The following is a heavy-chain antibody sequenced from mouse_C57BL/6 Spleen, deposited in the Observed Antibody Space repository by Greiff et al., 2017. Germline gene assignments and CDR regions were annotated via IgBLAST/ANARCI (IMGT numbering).Heavy chain of an antibody. CDR2: INPSNGGT. Sequence: VQLQQPGTELVKPGASVKLSCKASGYTFTSYWMHWVKQRPGQGLEWIGNINPSNGGTNYNEKFKSKATLTVDKYSSTAYMKLSSLTSKDSAVYYCARGGDYDGFDYWGQGTTLTVSS. CDR1: GYTFTSYW. J-gene: IGHJ2*01. D-gene: IGHD2-4*01. CDR3: ARGGDYDGFDY. V-gene: IGHV1-53*01.